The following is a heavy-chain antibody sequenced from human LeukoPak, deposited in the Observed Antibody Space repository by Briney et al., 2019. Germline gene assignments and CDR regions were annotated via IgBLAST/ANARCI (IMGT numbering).Heavy chain of an antibody. CDR1: GFTFSYYT. CDR3: TRAGPQGGYLASQRRLVDY. J-gene: IGHJ4*02. D-gene: IGHD3-16*02. V-gene: IGHV3-49*04. CDR2: IRTKLHGGTT. Sequence: PGGSLRLSCAASGFTFSYYTMIWVRQAPGKGLEWVGFIRTKLHGGTTEYAASVKGRFSISRDDSKSIAYLQVNSLKTEDTAVYYCTRAGPQGGYLASQRRLVDYWGQGTLVTVSS.